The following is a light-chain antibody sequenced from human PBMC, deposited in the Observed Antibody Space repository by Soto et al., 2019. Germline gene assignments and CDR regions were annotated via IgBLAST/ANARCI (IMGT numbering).Light chain of an antibody. CDR3: CSYVGSYAYV. Sequence: QSVLTQPPSASGTPGQRVTISCSGGSSNIGSKSVNWYQQVPGTAPRLLICRNNQRPSGVPDRFSGSKSGSSASLAISGLQSQDQADYYCCSYVGSYAYVFGTGTKVTV. V-gene: IGLV1-44*01. J-gene: IGLJ1*01. CDR1: SSNIGSKS. CDR2: RNN.